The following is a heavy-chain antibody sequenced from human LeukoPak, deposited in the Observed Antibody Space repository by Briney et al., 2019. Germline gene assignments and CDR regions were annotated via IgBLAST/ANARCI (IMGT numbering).Heavy chain of an antibody. J-gene: IGHJ4*02. CDR1: GGSFSVDY. Sequence: SETLSLTCAVYGGSFSVDYWSWIRQPPGKGLEWIGEINHSGSTNYNPSLKSRVTISVDTTKNQFSLKLSSVTAADTAVYYCSCPGIAAAGPPFGYWGQGTLVTVSS. CDR3: SCPGIAAAGPPFGY. CDR2: INHSGST. V-gene: IGHV4-34*01. D-gene: IGHD6-13*01.